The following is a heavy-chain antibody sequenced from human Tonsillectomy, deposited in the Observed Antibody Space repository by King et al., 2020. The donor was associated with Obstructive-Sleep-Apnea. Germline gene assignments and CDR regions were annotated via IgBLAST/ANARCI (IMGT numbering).Heavy chain of an antibody. CDR3: ARGDVVRGVITDY. V-gene: IGHV3-11*01. Sequence: VQLVESGGGLVKPGGSLRLSCAASGFTFSDYYMSWIRQSPGKGLEWVSYISRSDSTIYYADSVKGRFTISRDNGKNSLYLQMNSLRAEDQAVYYCARGDVVRGVITDYWGQGTLVTVSS. CDR1: GFTFSDYY. CDR2: ISRSDSTI. J-gene: IGHJ4*02. D-gene: IGHD3-10*01.